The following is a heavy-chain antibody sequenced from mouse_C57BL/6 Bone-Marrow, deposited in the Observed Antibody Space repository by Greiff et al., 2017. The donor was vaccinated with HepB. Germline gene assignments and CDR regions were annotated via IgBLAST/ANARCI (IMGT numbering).Heavy chain of an antibody. CDR3: ASPYDYDVWFAY. CDR1: GYSFTGYY. V-gene: IGHV1-42*01. Sequence: VQLQQSGPELVKPGASVKISCKASGYSFTGYYMNWVKQSPEKSLEWIGEINPSTGGTTYNQKFKAKATLTVDKSSSTAYMQLKSLTSEDSAVYYCASPYDYDVWFAYWGQGTLVTVSA. CDR2: INPSTGGT. D-gene: IGHD2-4*01. J-gene: IGHJ3*01.